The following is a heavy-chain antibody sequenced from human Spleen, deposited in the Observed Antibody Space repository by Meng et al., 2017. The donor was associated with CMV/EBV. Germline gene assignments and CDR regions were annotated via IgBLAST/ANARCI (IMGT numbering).Heavy chain of an antibody. D-gene: IGHD3-3*01. CDR3: ARDRGCLEWYLDY. CDR1: GFTLSNYW. Sequence: GESLKISCAASGFTLSNYWMHWVRQVPGKGLVWVSHINKDGIKTSYAEFVKGRFTISRDSAKNTLFLQMYGLRAEYTAVYYCARDRGCLEWYLDYWGQGALVTVSS. V-gene: IGHV3-74*01. J-gene: IGHJ4*02. CDR2: INKDGIKT.